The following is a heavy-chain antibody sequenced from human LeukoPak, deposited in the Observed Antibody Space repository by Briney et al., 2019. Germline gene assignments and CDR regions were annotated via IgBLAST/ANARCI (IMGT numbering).Heavy chain of an antibody. Sequence: PGASLRLSCAASGFTFSSYAMSWVRQAPRKGLEWVSAISGSGGSTYYADSVKGRFTISRDNSKNTLYLQMNSLRAEDTAVYYCAKDRRGSYGRGLDYWGQGTLVTVSS. CDR2: ISGSGGST. CDR3: AKDRRGSYGRGLDY. CDR1: GFTFSSYA. D-gene: IGHD1-26*01. J-gene: IGHJ4*02. V-gene: IGHV3-23*01.